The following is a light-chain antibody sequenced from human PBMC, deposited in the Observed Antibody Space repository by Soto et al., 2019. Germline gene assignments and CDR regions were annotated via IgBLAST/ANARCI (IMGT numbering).Light chain of an antibody. J-gene: IGKJ1*01. V-gene: IGKV1-5*01. Sequence: DIQMTQSPSPLSANVGDRVTISCRASQTISYWLAWYQQKPGKTPKLLIHDASTLESGVPSRFSGSRSGREFALTISSLQPEDSATYFCQHYNSYSLTFCQGTKVEIK. CDR2: DAS. CDR3: QHYNSYSLT. CDR1: QTISYW.